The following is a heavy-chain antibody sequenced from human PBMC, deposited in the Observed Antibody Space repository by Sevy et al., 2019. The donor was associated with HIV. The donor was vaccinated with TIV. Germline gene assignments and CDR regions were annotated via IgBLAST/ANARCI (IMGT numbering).Heavy chain of an antibody. Sequence: GGSLRLSCAASGFTFSSYAMHWVRQAPGKGLEWVAVISYDGSNKYYADSVKGRFTISRDNSKNTLYLQMNSLRAEDTAVYYCARGTDGIAAGGGYFDYWGQGTLVTVSS. CDR2: ISYDGSNK. J-gene: IGHJ4*02. D-gene: IGHD6-13*01. CDR1: GFTFSSYA. V-gene: IGHV3-30-3*01. CDR3: ARGTDGIAAGGGYFDY.